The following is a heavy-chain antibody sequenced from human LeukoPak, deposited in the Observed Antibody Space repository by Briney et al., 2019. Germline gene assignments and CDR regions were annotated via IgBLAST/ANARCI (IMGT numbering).Heavy chain of an antibody. CDR1: GGSISSGSYY. CDR3: ARDLPIVGATSGWFDP. D-gene: IGHD1-26*01. Sequence: SQALSLTCTVSGGSISSGSYYWSWIRQPAGKGLEWIGRIYTSGSTNYNPSLKSRVTISVDTSKNQFSLKLSSVTAADTAVYYCARDLPIVGATSGWFDPWGQGTLVTVSS. V-gene: IGHV4-61*02. J-gene: IGHJ5*02. CDR2: IYTSGST.